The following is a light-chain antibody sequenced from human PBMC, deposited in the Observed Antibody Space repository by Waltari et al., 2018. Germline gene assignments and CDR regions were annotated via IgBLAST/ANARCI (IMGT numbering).Light chain of an antibody. V-gene: IGKV1-5*03. CDR1: QSISYW. J-gene: IGKJ2*01. CDR2: RAS. CDR3: QQYDTEFT. Sequence: DIQMTQSPSTLSASVGDRVTITCRASQSISYWLAWYQQKAGKAPKLLIYRASVLESGVPSRFSGSVSGTEFTLTISSLQPDDFATYYCQQYDTEFTFGQGTQLEIK.